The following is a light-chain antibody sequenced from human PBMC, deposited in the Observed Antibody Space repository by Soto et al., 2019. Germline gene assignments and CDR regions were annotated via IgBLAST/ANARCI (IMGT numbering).Light chain of an antibody. CDR2: GAS. CDR1: QSVRSD. V-gene: IGKV3-20*01. CDR3: QQYGGVPYT. Sequence: EIVLTQSPATLSVSPGERVTLSCRASQSVRSDLAWYHQKPGQAPRLLIYGASSGATGIPDRFSGSGSGTDFTLTISRLEPEDFAIYYCQQYGGVPYTFGQGTKVDIK. J-gene: IGKJ2*01.